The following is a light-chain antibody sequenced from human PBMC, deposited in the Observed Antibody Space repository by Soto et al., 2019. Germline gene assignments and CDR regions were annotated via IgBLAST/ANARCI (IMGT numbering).Light chain of an antibody. J-gene: IGKJ5*01. CDR1: QSVNSDY. V-gene: IGKV3-20*01. CDR2: GAS. Sequence: EIVLTQSPGTLSLSPGERATLSCRVSQSVNSDYLGWFQQKPGQAPRLLIYGASTRATGIPDRFSGSGSGTDFTLTISRLEPEDFAVYYCHHYGGSPITFGQGARLEIK. CDR3: HHYGGSPIT.